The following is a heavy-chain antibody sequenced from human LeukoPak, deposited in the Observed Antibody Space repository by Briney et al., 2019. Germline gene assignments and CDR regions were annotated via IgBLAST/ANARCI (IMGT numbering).Heavy chain of an antibody. V-gene: IGHV3-48*03. J-gene: IGHJ5*02. Sequence: PGGSLRLSCAASGYAFSPYEMSWVRQAPGKGLEWIADITISGQTKNYADSVKGRFTISRDNAMSSLYLQMNSLRVEDTGVFYCARGDPHADLWGQGTLVTVSS. CDR2: ITISGQTK. CDR3: ARGDPHADL. CDR1: GYAFSPYE.